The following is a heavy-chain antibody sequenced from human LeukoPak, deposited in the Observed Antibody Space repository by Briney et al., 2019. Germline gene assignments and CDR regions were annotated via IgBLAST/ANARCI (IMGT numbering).Heavy chain of an antibody. CDR1: GYSISSGYY. V-gene: IGHV4-38-2*02. CDR3: ARDHGGSYYNY. CDR2: IYHSGST. Sequence: SETLSLTCTVSGYSISSGYYWGWIRQPPGKGLEWIGSIYHSGSTYYNPSLKSRVTISVDTSKNQFSLKLSSVTAADTAVYYCARDHGGSYYNYWGQGTLVTVSS. J-gene: IGHJ4*02. D-gene: IGHD1-26*01.